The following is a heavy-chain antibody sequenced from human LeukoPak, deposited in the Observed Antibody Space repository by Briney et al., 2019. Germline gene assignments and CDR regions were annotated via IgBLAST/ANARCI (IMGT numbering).Heavy chain of an antibody. CDR2: IYYTGTT. D-gene: IGHD3-16*02. CDR3: AAHWPDYLSYYFGF. Sequence: PSETLSLTCTVSGGSVTSGGYYWSWIRQHPVKGLEWIGYIYYTGTTYYNPSINSRVAVSLVTSKNQFSLKLSPVTAASTAVYYYAAHWPDYLSYYFGFWGQGTLVTVSS. V-gene: IGHV4-31*03. J-gene: IGHJ4*02. CDR1: GGSVTSGGYY.